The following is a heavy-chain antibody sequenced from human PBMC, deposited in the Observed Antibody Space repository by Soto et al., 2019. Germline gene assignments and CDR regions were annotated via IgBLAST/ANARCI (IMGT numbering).Heavy chain of an antibody. V-gene: IGHV1-69*13. CDR1: GGTFSSYA. J-gene: IGHJ6*02. CDR3: ARDPPRYCSSTSCYAGILPNNGMDV. Sequence: SVKVSCKASGGTFSSYAISWVRQAPGQGLEWMGWIIPTFGTANDAQKLQGRVTITAHESTSTAYMELSSLRSEDTPVYYCARDPPRYCSSTSCYAGILPNNGMDVWGQGTTVTVSS. D-gene: IGHD2-2*01. CDR2: IIPTFGTA.